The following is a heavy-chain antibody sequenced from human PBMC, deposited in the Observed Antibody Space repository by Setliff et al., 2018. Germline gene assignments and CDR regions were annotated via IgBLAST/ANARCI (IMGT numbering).Heavy chain of an antibody. V-gene: IGHV3-7*01. Sequence: PGGSLRLSCAASGFTFSSYWMSWVRQAPGKGLEWVANIKQDGSEKYYVDSVKGRFTISRDNAKNSLYLQMNSLRAEDTAVYYCAIDRDPDYYDSSCNDAFDIWGQGTMVTVSS. CDR2: IKQDGSEK. CDR3: AIDRDPDYYDSSCNDAFDI. J-gene: IGHJ3*02. CDR1: GFTFSSYW. D-gene: IGHD3-22*01.